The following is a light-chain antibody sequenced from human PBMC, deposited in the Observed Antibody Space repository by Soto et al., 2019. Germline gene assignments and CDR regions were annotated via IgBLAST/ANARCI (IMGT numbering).Light chain of an antibody. CDR1: QSVSSN. CDR3: QQFYNGQRT. V-gene: IGKV3-15*01. CDR2: GAS. J-gene: IGKJ1*01. Sequence: EIVMTQSPGTLSVSPGERATLSCRASQSVSSNLAWYQQKPGQAPRLLIYGASTRATGIPARFSGSGSETEFTLTISSLQSEDFAVYYCQQFYNGQRTFGQGTKVDIK.